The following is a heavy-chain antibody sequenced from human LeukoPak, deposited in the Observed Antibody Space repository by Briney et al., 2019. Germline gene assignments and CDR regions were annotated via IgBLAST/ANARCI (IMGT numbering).Heavy chain of an antibody. CDR3: ARDRRLYSSSPTPYDY. Sequence: ASVKVSCKASGYTFTSYGISWVRQAPGQGLEWMGWISAYNGNTNYAQKLQGRVTMTTDTSTSTACMELRSLRSDDTAVYYCARDRRLYSSSPTPYDYWGQGTLVTVST. J-gene: IGHJ4*02. V-gene: IGHV1-18*01. CDR2: ISAYNGNT. D-gene: IGHD6-6*01. CDR1: GYTFTSYG.